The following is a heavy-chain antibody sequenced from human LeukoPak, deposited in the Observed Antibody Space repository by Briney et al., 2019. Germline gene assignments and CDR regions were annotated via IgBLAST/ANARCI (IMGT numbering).Heavy chain of an antibody. Sequence: PGGSLRLSCAASGFTFSDAWMSWVRQAPGKGLEWVGRIKSKKDGGTTDYAAPVKGRFTISRDDSENTLYLQMNSLRTEDTAVYYCTTLPLVMEVWGKGTTVTVSS. V-gene: IGHV3-15*01. CDR2: IKSKKDGGTT. J-gene: IGHJ6*03. CDR1: GFTFSDAW. CDR3: TTLPLVMEV.